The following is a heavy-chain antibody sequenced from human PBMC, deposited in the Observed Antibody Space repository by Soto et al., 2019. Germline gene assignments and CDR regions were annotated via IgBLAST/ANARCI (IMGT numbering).Heavy chain of an antibody. CDR1: GFTFSSYG. CDR3: ARDDGGIPSY. J-gene: IGHJ4*02. D-gene: IGHD3-16*01. Sequence: QVQLVESGGGVVQPGRSLRLSCAASGFTFSSYGMHWIRQAPGKGLEWVAVIWYDGSNKYYADSVKGRFTISRDNSKNTLYLQMNSLRAEDTAVYYCARDDGGIPSYWGQGTLVTVSS. CDR2: IWYDGSNK. V-gene: IGHV3-33*01.